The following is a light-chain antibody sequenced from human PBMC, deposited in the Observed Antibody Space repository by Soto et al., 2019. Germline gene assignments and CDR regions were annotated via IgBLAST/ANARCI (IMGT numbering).Light chain of an antibody. CDR2: DAS. Sequence: DIQMTQSRSTLSASVGDRVTITCRASQSISSWLAWYQQKPGKAPKLLIYDASSFESGVPSRFSGSGSGTEFTLTISSLQPDDFATYYCQQYNSYSWTFGQGTKVDIK. CDR3: QQYNSYSWT. J-gene: IGKJ1*01. V-gene: IGKV1-5*01. CDR1: QSISSW.